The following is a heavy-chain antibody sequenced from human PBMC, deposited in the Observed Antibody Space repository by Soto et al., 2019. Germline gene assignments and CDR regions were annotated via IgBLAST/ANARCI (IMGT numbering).Heavy chain of an antibody. D-gene: IGHD3-22*01. CDR3: ARVWPWVPYYYDSSPYTFENWFDP. CDR1: GYSISSGYY. Sequence: SETLSLTCAVSGYSISSGYYWGWLRQPPGKGLEWIGSIYHGRSTYYNPSLNSRVTLSIDMTNNHVSLILNSVTAADTAVYYCARVWPWVPYYYDSSPYTFENWFDPWGQGTLVTVS. CDR2: IYHGRST. J-gene: IGHJ5*02. V-gene: IGHV4-38-2*01.